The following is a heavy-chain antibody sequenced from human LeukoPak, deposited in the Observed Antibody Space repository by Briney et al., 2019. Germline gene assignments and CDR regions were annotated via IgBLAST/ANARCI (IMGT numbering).Heavy chain of an antibody. J-gene: IGHJ4*02. V-gene: IGHV3-53*01. CDR2: IYSGGGT. Sequence: PGGSLRLSCEASGFTVRNNYMTWVRQAPGKGLEWVSVIYSGGGTYYADSVKGRLTISRDNSKNTVYLQMNSLRAEDTAVYYCAKFGSGTYANFDYWGQGTLVTVSS. CDR3: AKFGSGTYANFDY. D-gene: IGHD1-26*01. CDR1: GFTVRNNY.